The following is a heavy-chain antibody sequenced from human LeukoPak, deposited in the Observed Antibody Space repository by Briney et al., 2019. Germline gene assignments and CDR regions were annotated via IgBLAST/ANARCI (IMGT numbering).Heavy chain of an antibody. J-gene: IGHJ5*02. Sequence: VGLLWLSCETSEFNFAGYWLSLVRDARGKVIEWVANINPDGTKTTYVDSVEGRFAISRDNAKNSVFLLMTSLRAEDTAMYYCATAPSSVDSSWGQGTLVAVSS. V-gene: IGHV3-7*01. CDR3: ATAPSSVDSS. CDR2: INPDGTKT. D-gene: IGHD3-3*01. CDR1: EFNFAGYW.